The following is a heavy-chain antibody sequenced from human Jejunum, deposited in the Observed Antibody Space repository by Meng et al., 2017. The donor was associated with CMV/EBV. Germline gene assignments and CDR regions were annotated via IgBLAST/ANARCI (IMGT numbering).Heavy chain of an antibody. D-gene: IGHD1-26*01. V-gene: IGHV3-7*01. CDR3: VKDINSGFYFTY. J-gene: IGHJ4*02. CDR1: GFTFSNYW. Sequence: EASGFTFSNYWMFWVRQAPGKGLEWVANIKPDGTEQHYVGSVRGRFTIPRDNAKNSLYLQMNSLRVEDTAVYYCVKDINSGFYFTYWGQGTLVTVSS. CDR2: IKPDGTEQ.